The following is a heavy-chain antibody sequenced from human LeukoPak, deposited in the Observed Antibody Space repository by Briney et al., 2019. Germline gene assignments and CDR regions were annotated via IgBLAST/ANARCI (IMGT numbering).Heavy chain of an antibody. V-gene: IGHV4-59*01. CDR3: ARGVRDLYYDSGGYDY. D-gene: IGHD3-22*01. Sequence: SETLSLTCTVSGGSISSYYWSWIRQPPGKGLEWIGYIYYSGSTNYNPSLKSRVTISVDTSKNQFSLKLSSVTAADTAVYYCARGVRDLYYDSGGYDYWGQGTLVTVSS. CDR1: GGSISSYY. J-gene: IGHJ4*02. CDR2: IYYSGST.